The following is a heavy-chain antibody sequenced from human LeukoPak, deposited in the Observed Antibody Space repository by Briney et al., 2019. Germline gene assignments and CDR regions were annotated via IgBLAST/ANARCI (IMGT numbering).Heavy chain of an antibody. D-gene: IGHD6-13*01. CDR1: GFTFSSYV. CDR3: AKGPKQQLVGSRGKYFDY. V-gene: IGHV3-23*01. J-gene: IGHJ4*02. CDR2: IGVRGDDT. Sequence: GGSLRLSCAASGFTFSSYVMSWVRQAPGKGLEWVSGIGVRGDDTYYADSVKGRFTISRDNSKNTLYLQMNSLRADDTAVYYCAKGPKQQLVGSRGKYFDYWGQGTLVTVSS.